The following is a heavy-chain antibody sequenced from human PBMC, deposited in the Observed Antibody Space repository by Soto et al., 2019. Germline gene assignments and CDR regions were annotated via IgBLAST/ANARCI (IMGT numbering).Heavy chain of an antibody. CDR3: ARGNYYDSSGYYDY. Sequence: SETLSLTCAVSGGSFSSYYWSWIRQPPGKGLEWIRYIYYSGSTNYNPSLKSRVTISVDTSKNQFSLKLSSVTAADTAVYYCARGNYYDSSGYYDYWGQGTLVTVSS. J-gene: IGHJ4*02. D-gene: IGHD3-22*01. V-gene: IGHV4-59*01. CDR2: IYYSGST. CDR1: GGSFSSYY.